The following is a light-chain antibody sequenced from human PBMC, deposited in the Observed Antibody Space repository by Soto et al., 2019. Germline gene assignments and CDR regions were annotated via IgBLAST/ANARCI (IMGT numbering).Light chain of an antibody. Sequence: EIVMTQSPATLYVSPGERATLSCRASQSVGSNLAWYQQKPGQAPRLLIYGASTRPTGIPARFSGSESGTEFTLTITSLQSEDFAVYYCQQYDNWPLAFGPGTKVDFK. V-gene: IGKV3-15*01. CDR3: QQYDNWPLA. J-gene: IGKJ3*01. CDR2: GAS. CDR1: QSVGSN.